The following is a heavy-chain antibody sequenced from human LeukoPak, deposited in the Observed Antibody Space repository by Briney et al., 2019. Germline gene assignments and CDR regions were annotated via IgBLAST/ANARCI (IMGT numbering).Heavy chain of an antibody. CDR1: GFTFNNYA. Sequence: GGFLRLSCAASGFTFNNYAMSWVRQAPGKGLEWVSGISKSGGSTYYADSVKGRFTISRDNSKNTLYLQMNSLRAEDTAVYYCAKEEEYYFDYWGQGALVTVSS. V-gene: IGHV3-23*01. CDR3: AKEEEYYFDY. J-gene: IGHJ4*02. CDR2: ISKSGGST.